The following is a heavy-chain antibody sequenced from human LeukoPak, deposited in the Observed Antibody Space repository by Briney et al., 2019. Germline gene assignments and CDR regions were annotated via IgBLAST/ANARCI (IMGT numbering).Heavy chain of an antibody. Sequence: GASVKVFCKASGGTFISYAISWVRQAPGQGVESMCPIIPIFRTPTYAQQFQASVTIPADESTSTAYMELSSLRSEDTAVYYCARVLYSGSYFGYWGQGTLVTVSS. D-gene: IGHD1-26*01. CDR3: ARVLYSGSYFGY. V-gene: IGHV1-69*13. J-gene: IGHJ4*02. CDR1: GGTFISYA. CDR2: IIPIFRTP.